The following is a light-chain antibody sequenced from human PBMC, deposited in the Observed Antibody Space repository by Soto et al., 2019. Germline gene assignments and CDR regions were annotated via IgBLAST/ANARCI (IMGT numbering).Light chain of an antibody. CDR3: CSFAGSNSWV. J-gene: IGLJ3*02. CDR2: EAT. V-gene: IGLV2-23*01. CDR1: SSDVGTYDL. Sequence: QSALTQPASVSGSPGQSITISCTGTSSDVGTYDLVSWYQHHPGAAPKLMIYEATRRPSGISNRFSGSKPGNTASLTISGLQAEDGADYYCCSFAGSNSWVFGGGTQLTVL.